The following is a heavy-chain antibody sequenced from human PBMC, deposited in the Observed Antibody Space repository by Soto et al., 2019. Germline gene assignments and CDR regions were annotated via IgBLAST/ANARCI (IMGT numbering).Heavy chain of an antibody. V-gene: IGHV3-30-3*01. CDR1: GFTFSSYA. Sequence: GGSLRLSCAASGFTFSSYAMHWVRQAPGKGLEWVAVISYDGSNKYYADSVKGRFTISRDNSKNTLYLQMNSLRAEDTAVYYCARDLGTSDVKIFGVAIRDYGMDVWGQGTTVTVSS. CDR3: ARDLGTSDVKIFGVAIRDYGMDV. D-gene: IGHD3-3*01. CDR2: ISYDGSNK. J-gene: IGHJ6*02.